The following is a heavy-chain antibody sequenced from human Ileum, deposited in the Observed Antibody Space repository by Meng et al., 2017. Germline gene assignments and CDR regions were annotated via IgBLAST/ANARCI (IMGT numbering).Heavy chain of an antibody. CDR3: AGATIRTYYYGSGSYYFTK. D-gene: IGHD3-10*01. CDR2: INHSGST. V-gene: IGHV4-34*01. CDR1: DGSFSGYF. Sequence: QWKPQQGGAGLLIPSEPLSLPCAVYDGSFSGYFWSWIRQPPGKGLEWIGEINHSGSTNYNPSLKGRVTISVDTSKSQFSLRLNSVTAADTALYYCAGATIRTYYYGSGSYYFTKWGQGTLVTVSS. J-gene: IGHJ4*02.